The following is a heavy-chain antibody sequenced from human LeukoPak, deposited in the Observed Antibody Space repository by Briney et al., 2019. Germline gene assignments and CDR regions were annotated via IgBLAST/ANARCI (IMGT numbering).Heavy chain of an antibody. J-gene: IGHJ4*02. CDR1: GFTFNNYG. V-gene: IGHV3-30*03. Sequence: PGGSLRLSCAASGFTFNNYGMYWVRQAPDKGLEWVAVISFDGYYKFYADSVKGRFTISKDNAKNTVYLQMNSLRAEDTAVYYCVSFYETYWGRGTLVTVSS. CDR3: VSFYETY. CDR2: ISFDGYYK. D-gene: IGHD2/OR15-2a*01.